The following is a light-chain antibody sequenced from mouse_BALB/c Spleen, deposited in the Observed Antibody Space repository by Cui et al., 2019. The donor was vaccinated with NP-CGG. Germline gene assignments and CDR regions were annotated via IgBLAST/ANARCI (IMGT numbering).Light chain of an antibody. J-gene: IGLJ1*01. CDR3: ALWYSNHWV. CDR2: GTN. CDR1: TGAVTTSNY. V-gene: IGLV1*01. Sequence: QAVLPQKSALPTSPGETVTLTCRSSTGAVTTSNYANWVQEKPDHLFTGLIGGTNNRPPGVPARFSGSLIGDKAALTITGAQTEDEAIYFCALWYSNHWVFGGGTKLTVL.